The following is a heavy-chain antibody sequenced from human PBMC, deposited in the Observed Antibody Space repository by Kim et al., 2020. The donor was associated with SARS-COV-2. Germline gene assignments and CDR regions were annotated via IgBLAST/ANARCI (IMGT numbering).Heavy chain of an antibody. Sequence: SGPTLVNPTQTLTLTCTFSGFSLSTSGMCVSWIRQPPGKALEWLALIDWDDDKYYSTSLKTRLTISKDTSKNQVVLTMTNMDPVDTATYYCARIPVEMATIGVLYYYGMDVWGQGTTVTVSS. V-gene: IGHV2-70*01. CDR1: GFSLSTSGMC. CDR2: IDWDDDK. CDR3: ARIPVEMATIGVLYYYGMDV. D-gene: IGHD5-12*01. J-gene: IGHJ6*02.